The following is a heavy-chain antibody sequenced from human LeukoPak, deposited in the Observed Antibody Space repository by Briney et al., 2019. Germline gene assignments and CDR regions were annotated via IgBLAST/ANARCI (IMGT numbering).Heavy chain of an antibody. CDR2: ISWNGARI. CDR1: RFTFAEYT. D-gene: IGHD6-19*01. Sequence: GGSLRLSCAASRFTFAEYTMPWVRQAPGKGLEWVSLISWNGARIHYGDSVKGRFTISRDNSKNSLYLQMNSLRTEDTALYYCVKDLVAASENVRGWYPMDYWGQGTLVTVSS. J-gene: IGHJ4*02. CDR3: VKDLVAASENVRGWYPMDY. V-gene: IGHV3-43*01.